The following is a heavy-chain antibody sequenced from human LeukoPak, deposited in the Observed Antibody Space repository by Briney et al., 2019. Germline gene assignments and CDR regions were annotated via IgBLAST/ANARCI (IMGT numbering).Heavy chain of an antibody. CDR2: IYYSGST. CDR3: AYGDYANNDAFDI. V-gene: IGHV4-59*12. D-gene: IGHD4-17*01. J-gene: IGHJ3*02. CDR1: GGSISSYY. Sequence: SETLSLTCTVSGGSISSYYWSWIRQPPGKGLEWIGYIYYSGSTNYNPSLKSRVTISVDTSKNQFSLKLSSVTAADTAVYYCAYGDYANNDAFDIWGQGTMVTVSS.